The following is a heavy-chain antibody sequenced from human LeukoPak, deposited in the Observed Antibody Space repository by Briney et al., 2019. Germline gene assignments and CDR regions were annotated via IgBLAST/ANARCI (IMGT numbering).Heavy chain of an antibody. CDR2: IYSGGST. CDR3: ASSYGSGSYYYYYYGMDV. CDR1: GFTVSSNY. J-gene: IGHJ6*04. D-gene: IGHD3-10*01. V-gene: IGHV3-53*01. Sequence: GGSLRLSCAASGFTVSSNYMSWVRQAPGKGLEWVSVIYSGGSTYYADSVKGRFTISRDNSKNTLYLQMNSLRAEDTAVYYCASSYGSGSYYYYYYGMDVWGKGTTVTVSS.